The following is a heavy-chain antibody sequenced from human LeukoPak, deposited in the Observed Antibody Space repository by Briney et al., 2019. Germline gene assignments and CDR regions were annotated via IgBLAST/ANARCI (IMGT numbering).Heavy chain of an antibody. J-gene: IGHJ4*02. CDR2: TYYRSKLYN. V-gene: IGHV6-1*01. Sequence: SQTLSLTCAISGDSVSSNSAAWNWIRQSPSRGLEWLVRTYYRSKLYNDYAVSVKSRITINPDTSKNQFSLQLNSVTPEDTAVYYCARTKGIAVAGTYNYWGQGTLVTVSS. D-gene: IGHD6-19*01. CDR1: GDSVSSNSAA. CDR3: ARTKGIAVAGTYNY.